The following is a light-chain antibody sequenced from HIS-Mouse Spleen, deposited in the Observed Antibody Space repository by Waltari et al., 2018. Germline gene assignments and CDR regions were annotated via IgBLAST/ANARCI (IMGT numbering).Light chain of an antibody. Sequence: QSALTQPASVSGSPGQSITISCTGTSSDVGSYNLVSWYQQHPGKAPKLMIYEGSKRPSRGSNRFSGSKSGNTASLTISGLQAEDEADYYCCSYAGSSTWVFGGGTKLTVL. CDR3: CSYAGSSTWV. V-gene: IGLV2-23*01. J-gene: IGLJ3*02. CDR2: EGS. CDR1: SSDVGSYNL.